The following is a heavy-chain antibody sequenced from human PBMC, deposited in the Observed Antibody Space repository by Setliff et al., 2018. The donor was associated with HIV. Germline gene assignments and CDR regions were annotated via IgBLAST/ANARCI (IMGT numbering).Heavy chain of an antibody. J-gene: IGHJ5*02. D-gene: IGHD4-4*01. CDR1: GVSISSSRFY. V-gene: IGHV4-39*02. CDR3: ARSFGNSWSGDRPHNYFDP. CDR2: VFSTGSL. Sequence: SETLSLTCSVSGVSISSSRFYWAWIRQSPGKGLEWIGSVFSTGSLYYNPSLRGRITISIDASENHFTLRLTTVTAEDTALYFCARSFGNSWSGDRPHNYFDPWGQGTLVTVSS.